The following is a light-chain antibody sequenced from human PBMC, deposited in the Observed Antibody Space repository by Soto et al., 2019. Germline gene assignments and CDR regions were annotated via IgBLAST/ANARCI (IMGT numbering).Light chain of an antibody. Sequence: EIVLTQSPGTLSLSPGERATLFCRASQSVSSNFLAWYQQKPGQAPRLLIYNASRRAAGIPDRFSGSGPGTDFTLTISRLEPEDFAVYYCQQYSTSSPRYTFGQGTKLEIK. CDR1: QSVSSNF. CDR3: QQYSTSSPRYT. V-gene: IGKV3-20*01. J-gene: IGKJ2*01. CDR2: NAS.